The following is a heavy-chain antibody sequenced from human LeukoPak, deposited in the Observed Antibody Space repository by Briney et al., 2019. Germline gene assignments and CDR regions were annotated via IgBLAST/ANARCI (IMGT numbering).Heavy chain of an antibody. Sequence: SETLSLTCTVSGGSITSYYWNWIRQPAGKGLEWIGHIYTGGSTNYNPSLKSRVTISVDTSKNQFSLKLSSVTAADTAVYYCARGYSSGWSPASFAFDIWGQGTMVTVSS. CDR1: GGSITSYY. CDR2: IYTGGST. J-gene: IGHJ3*02. D-gene: IGHD6-19*01. V-gene: IGHV4-4*07. CDR3: ARGYSSGWSPASFAFDI.